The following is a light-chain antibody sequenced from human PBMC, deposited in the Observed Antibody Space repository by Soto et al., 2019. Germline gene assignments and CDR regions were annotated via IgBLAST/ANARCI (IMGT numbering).Light chain of an antibody. CDR2: GAS. Sequence: EIVLTQSPGTLSLSPGERATLSCRASQSVSSSYLAWYQQKPGQAPRLLIYGASSRATAIPDRFSGSGSGTDFTLTISRLEPEDFAVYYCQQYGSSPETFGQGTNLEIK. CDR3: QQYGSSPET. CDR1: QSVSSSY. J-gene: IGKJ2*01. V-gene: IGKV3-20*01.